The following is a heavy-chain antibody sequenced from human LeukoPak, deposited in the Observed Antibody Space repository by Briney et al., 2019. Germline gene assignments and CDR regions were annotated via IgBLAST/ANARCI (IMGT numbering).Heavy chain of an antibody. D-gene: IGHD3-10*01. CDR2: ISGSGGST. V-gene: IGHV3-23*01. CDR1: GGTFSSYA. Sequence: ASVKVSCKASGGTFSSYAISWVRQAPGKGLEWVSAISGSGGSTYYADSVKGRFTISRDNSKNTLYLQMNSLRAEDTAVYYCAKDPPITMVRGVESFDYWGQGTLVTVSS. J-gene: IGHJ4*02. CDR3: AKDPPITMVRGVESFDY.